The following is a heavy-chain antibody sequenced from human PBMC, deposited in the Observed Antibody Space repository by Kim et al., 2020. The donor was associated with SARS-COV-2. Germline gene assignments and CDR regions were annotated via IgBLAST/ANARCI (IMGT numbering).Heavy chain of an antibody. J-gene: IGHJ4*02. Sequence: YAQKLQGRVTMTTDTSTSTAYMELRSLRSDDTAVYYCARGGTIPDPHFDYWGQGTLVTVSS. D-gene: IGHD1-26*01. V-gene: IGHV1-18*01. CDR3: ARGGTIPDPHFDY.